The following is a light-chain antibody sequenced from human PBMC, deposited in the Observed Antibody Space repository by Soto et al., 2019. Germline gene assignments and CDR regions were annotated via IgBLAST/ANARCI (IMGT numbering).Light chain of an antibody. CDR3: QQYGNSLWT. CDR2: GAS. Sequence: DIVLTQSPGTLSLSPGERASLSCRASQSVSSGHLAWYQQKPGQAPRLLIYGASSRATGIPDRFSGSGSGTDFTLTISRLEPEDYAVYDCQQYGNSLWTFGQGTKVEIK. J-gene: IGKJ1*01. CDR1: QSVSSGH. V-gene: IGKV3-20*01.